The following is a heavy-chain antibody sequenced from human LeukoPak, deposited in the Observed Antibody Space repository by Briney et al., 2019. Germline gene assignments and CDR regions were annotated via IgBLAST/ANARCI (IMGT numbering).Heavy chain of an antibody. CDR3: AKGGLVHRFDP. CDR2: ISGSGDNT. J-gene: IGHJ5*02. Sequence: GGSLRFSCAASGFTFSSYAMSWVRQAPGKGREWVSGISGSGDNTYYADSVKGRFTISRDNSKNTLYLQMNSLGADDTSVYYCAKGGLVHRFDPWGQGTLVTVSS. V-gene: IGHV3-23*01. D-gene: IGHD5-12*01. CDR1: GFTFSSYA.